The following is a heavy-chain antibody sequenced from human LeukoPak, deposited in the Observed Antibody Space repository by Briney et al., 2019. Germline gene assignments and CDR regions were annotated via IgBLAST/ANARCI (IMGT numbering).Heavy chain of an antibody. CDR3: ARESSGYDPYFDY. D-gene: IGHD5-12*01. CDR1: GFTFSGYS. CDR2: ISTSSVYI. Sequence: GGSLRLSCAASGFTFSGYSMNWVRQAPGKGLEWVSSISTSSVYIYYADSVKGRFTISRDNARNSLYLQMNSLRAEDTAVYYCARESSGYDPYFDYWGQGTLVTVSS. J-gene: IGHJ4*02. V-gene: IGHV3-21*01.